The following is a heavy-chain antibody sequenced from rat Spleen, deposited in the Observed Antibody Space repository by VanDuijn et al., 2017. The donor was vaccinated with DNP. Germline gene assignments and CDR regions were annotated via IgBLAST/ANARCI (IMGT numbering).Heavy chain of an antibody. J-gene: IGHJ3*01. Sequence: EVQLVESGGGLVQPGRSLKLSCAASGFTFSDYNMAWVRQAPKKGLEWVATISYDGSDTYYRDSVKGRFTISRDNAKSTLYLQINSLRSEDTATYYCASKVFPYYSGSNWFAYWGQGTLVTVSS. D-gene: IGHD1-1*01. V-gene: IGHV5-7*01. CDR2: ISYDGSDT. CDR3: ASKVFPYYSGSNWFAY. CDR1: GFTFSDYN.